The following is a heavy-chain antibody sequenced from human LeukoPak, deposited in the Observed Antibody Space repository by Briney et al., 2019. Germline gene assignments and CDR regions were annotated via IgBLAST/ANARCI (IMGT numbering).Heavy chain of an antibody. CDR3: AKGSVGYSYGYLDY. V-gene: IGHV3-30*18. CDR2: ISYDGSNK. CDR1: GFTFSSYG. Sequence: GGSLRLSCAASGFTFSSYGMHWVRQAPGKGLEWVAVISYDGSNKYYADSVKGRFTISRDNSKNTLYLQMNSLRAEDTAVYYCAKGSVGYSYGYLDYWGQGTLVTVSS. J-gene: IGHJ4*02. D-gene: IGHD5-18*01.